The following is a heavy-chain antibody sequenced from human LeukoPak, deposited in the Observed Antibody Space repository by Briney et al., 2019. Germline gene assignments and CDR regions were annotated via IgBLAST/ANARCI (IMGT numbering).Heavy chain of an antibody. CDR1: GFTFSSYA. D-gene: IGHD2-2*01. V-gene: IGHV3-23*01. J-gene: IGHJ4*02. CDR3: AKKEGYCSSTSCYGYDY. Sequence: PGGSLRLSCAASGFTFSSYAMSWVRQAPGKGLEWVSAISGSGGSTYSADSVKGRFTISRDNSKNTLYLQMNSLRAEDTAVYYCAKKEGYCSSTSCYGYDYWGQGTLVTVSS. CDR2: ISGSGGST.